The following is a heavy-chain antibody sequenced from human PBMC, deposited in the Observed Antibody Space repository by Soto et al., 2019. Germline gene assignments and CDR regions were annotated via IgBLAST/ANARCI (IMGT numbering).Heavy chain of an antibody. CDR1: GGTFSSYA. D-gene: IGHD3-22*01. Sequence: ASVKVSCKASGGTFSSYAISWVRQAPGQGLEWMGGIIPIFGTANYAQKFQGRVTITADESTSTAYMELSSLRSEDTAVYYCVYYDSSGYYPHFDYWGQGTLVTVSS. CDR2: IIPIFGTA. V-gene: IGHV1-69*13. CDR3: VYYDSSGYYPHFDY. J-gene: IGHJ4*02.